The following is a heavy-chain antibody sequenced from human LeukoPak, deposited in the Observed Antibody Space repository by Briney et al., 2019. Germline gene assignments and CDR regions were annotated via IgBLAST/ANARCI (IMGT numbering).Heavy chain of an antibody. Sequence: SETLSLTCAVYGVFGGSFNAFLWSWIRQPPGKGLEWIGEIDRSGRTHYNPSLKSRVTISLDTSKNEFSLELDSMTAADTAVYYCVRNGWYSVDYWGQGTLVTVSS. D-gene: IGHD6-19*01. CDR2: IDRSGRT. V-gene: IGHV4-34*01. CDR3: VRNGWYSVDY. J-gene: IGHJ4*02. CDR1: GVFGGSFNAFL.